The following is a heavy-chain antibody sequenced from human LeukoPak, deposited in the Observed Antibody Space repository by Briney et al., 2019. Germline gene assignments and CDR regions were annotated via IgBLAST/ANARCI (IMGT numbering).Heavy chain of an antibody. J-gene: IGHJ3*02. D-gene: IGHD3-3*02. CDR2: IDARSGIT. Sequence: PGGSLRLSCAASGFTFTIFGLNWVRQAPGKGPEWVSYIDARSGITYYADSVQGRFTISRDNAKESVFLQMNSLRADDTAVYYCARTYHFGRGPPGDAFDNWGPGTSVIVSS. CDR1: GFTFTIFG. CDR3: ARTYHFGRGPPGDAFDN. V-gene: IGHV3-48*01.